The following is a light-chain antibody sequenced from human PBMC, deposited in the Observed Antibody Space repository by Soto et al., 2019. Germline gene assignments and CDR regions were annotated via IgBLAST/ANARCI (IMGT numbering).Light chain of an antibody. J-gene: IGLJ1*01. CDR3: CSYAGGYTHV. CDR2: DVI. CDR1: GVNIGGYSF. V-gene: IGLV2-11*01. Sequence: TQLASVSGSLGPPVTISALETGVNIGGYSFVSWYQQHPGQAPKLIIYDVIKRPSGVPDRFSGSKSGNTASLTIYGLQAEDEADYYCCSYAGGYTHVFGTGTKVTVL.